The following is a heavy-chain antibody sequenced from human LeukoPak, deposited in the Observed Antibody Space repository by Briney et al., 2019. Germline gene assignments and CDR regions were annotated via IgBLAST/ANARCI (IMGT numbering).Heavy chain of an antibody. Sequence: VASVKVSCKASGYTFTSYGISWVRQAPGKGLEWMGGFDPEDGETIYAQKFQGRVTMTEDTSTDTAYMELSSLRSEDTAVYYCATMGLRYGGYYYGMDVWGQGTTVTVSS. CDR1: GYTFTSYG. CDR2: FDPEDGET. V-gene: IGHV1-24*01. J-gene: IGHJ6*02. CDR3: ATMGLRYGGYYYGMDV. D-gene: IGHD4-17*01.